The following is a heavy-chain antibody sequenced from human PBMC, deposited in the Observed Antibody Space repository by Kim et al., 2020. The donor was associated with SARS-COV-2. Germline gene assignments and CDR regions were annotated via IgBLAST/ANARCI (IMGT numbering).Heavy chain of an antibody. CDR3: ARIRDGYPFMDYFDY. D-gene: IGHD5-12*01. Sequence: PSLKSRATISVDTSKNQFSLKMGSGTAADTAVYYCARIRDGYPFMDYFDYWGQGTLVTVSS. J-gene: IGHJ4*02. V-gene: IGHV4-4*09.